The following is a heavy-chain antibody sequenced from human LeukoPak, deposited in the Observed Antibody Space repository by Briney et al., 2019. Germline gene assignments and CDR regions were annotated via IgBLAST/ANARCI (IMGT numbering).Heavy chain of an antibody. CDR2: IYYSGST. Sequence: KSSETLSLTCTVSGGSISSYYWSWIRQPAGKGLEWIGCIYYSGSTNYNPSLKSRVTISVDTSKNQFSLKLRSVTAADTAVYYCARDRVGQQLVGRKNLYNYMDVWGKGATVTISS. V-gene: IGHV4-59*01. CDR1: GGSISSYY. D-gene: IGHD6-13*01. J-gene: IGHJ6*03. CDR3: ARDRVGQQLVGRKNLYNYMDV.